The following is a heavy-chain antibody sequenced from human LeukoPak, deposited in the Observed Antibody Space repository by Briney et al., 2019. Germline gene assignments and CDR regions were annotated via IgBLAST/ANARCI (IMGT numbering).Heavy chain of an antibody. CDR3: ARDRAGEQPGVWFDP. J-gene: IGHJ5*02. Sequence: PSETCPSLALSLEAPLVVTTGIGSGSPQGRDWSGFIYSSGVTKYNVSLKSRVTMSVDTSKNQFSLKLSSVTAADTAVYYCARDRAGEQPGVWFDPWGQGTLVTVSS. CDR2: IYSSGVT. V-gene: IGHV4-59*12. CDR1: EAPLVVTT. D-gene: IGHD6-13*01.